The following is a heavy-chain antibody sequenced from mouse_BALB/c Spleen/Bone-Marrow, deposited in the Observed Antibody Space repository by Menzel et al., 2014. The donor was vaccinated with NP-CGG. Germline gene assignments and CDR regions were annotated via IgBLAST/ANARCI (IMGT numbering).Heavy chain of an antibody. CDR3: ARLGRDY. D-gene: IGHD4-1*01. V-gene: IGHV1S29*02. J-gene: IGHJ2*01. CDR1: GYTFTDYN. CDR2: IYPYNGGT. Sequence: DVQLVESGPELVKPGASVKISCKASGYTFTDYNMHWVKQSHGKSLEWIGYIYPYNGGTGYNQKFKSKATLTVDNSSSTAYMELRSLTSEDSAVYSWARLGRDYWGQGATLKVSS.